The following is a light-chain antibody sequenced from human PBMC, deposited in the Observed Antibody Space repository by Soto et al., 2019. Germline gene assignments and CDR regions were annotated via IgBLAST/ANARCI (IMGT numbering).Light chain of an antibody. Sequence: EIVLTQSPATLSVSPGERATLSCRASQSVNQKLGWYQQKHGQAPRLLIYVASYRATGIPARFSGSGSGTEYTLTISNLQAEDFAVYYCQQFNNLPHTFVQGTRLEIK. V-gene: IGKV3-15*01. CDR1: QSVNQK. CDR2: VAS. J-gene: IGKJ2*01. CDR3: QQFNNLPHT.